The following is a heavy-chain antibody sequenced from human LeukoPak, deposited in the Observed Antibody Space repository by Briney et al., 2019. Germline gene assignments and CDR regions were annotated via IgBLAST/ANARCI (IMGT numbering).Heavy chain of an antibody. V-gene: IGHV4-59*12. CDR3: ARTDSSSWYVGSVDY. CDR2: IYYSGST. Sequence: SETLSLTCTVSGGSISSYYWSWIRQPPGKGLEWIGYIYYSGSTNYNPSLKSRVTISVDTSKNQFSLKLSSVTAADTAVYYCARTDSSSWYVGSVDYWGQGTLVTVSS. D-gene: IGHD6-13*01. CDR1: GGSISSYY. J-gene: IGHJ4*02.